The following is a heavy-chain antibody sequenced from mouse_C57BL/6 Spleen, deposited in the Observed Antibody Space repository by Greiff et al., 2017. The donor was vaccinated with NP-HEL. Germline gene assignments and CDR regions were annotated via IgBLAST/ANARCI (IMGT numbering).Heavy chain of an antibody. CDR1: GYTFTDYY. V-gene: IGHV1-76*01. CDR2: IYPGSGNT. CDR3: ARGDYGNPWFAY. J-gene: IGHJ3*01. D-gene: IGHD2-1*01. Sequence: VQLQQSGAELVRPGASVKLSCKASGYTFTDYYINWVKRRPGQGLEWIARIYPGSGNTYYNEKFKGKATLTAEKSSSTAYMQLSSLTSEDSAVYFCARGDYGNPWFAYWGQGTLVTVSA.